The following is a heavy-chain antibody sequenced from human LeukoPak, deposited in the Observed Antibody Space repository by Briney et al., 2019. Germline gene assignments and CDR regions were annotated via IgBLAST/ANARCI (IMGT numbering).Heavy chain of an antibody. CDR2: IYPGDSET. V-gene: IGHV5-51*01. J-gene: IGHJ3*02. D-gene: IGHD6-6*01. CDR3: ARLASIAARPLYAFDI. CDR1: GYSFTSNW. Sequence: GESLKISCETSGYSFTSNWIAWVRQKPGKGLEWMGIIYPGDSETRYSPSFQGQVTISADKSISTAYLQWSSLKASDTAMYYCARLASIAARPLYAFDIWGQGTMVTVSS.